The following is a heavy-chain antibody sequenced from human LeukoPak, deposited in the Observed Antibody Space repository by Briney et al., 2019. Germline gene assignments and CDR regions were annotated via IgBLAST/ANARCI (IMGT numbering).Heavy chain of an antibody. CDR2: ISSSSSYI. Sequence: PGGSLRLSCAASGFTFSSYSMNWVRQAPGKGLEWVSSISSSSSYIYYADSVKGRFTISRDNAKNSLYLQMNSLRAEDTAVYYCARGLVGRPGRDSSSWYRAFGYWGQGTLVTVSS. V-gene: IGHV3-21*01. D-gene: IGHD6-13*01. CDR1: GFTFSSYS. J-gene: IGHJ4*02. CDR3: ARGLVGRPGRDSSSWYRAFGY.